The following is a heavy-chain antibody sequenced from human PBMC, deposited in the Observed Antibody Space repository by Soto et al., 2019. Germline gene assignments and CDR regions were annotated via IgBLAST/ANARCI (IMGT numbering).Heavy chain of an antibody. J-gene: IGHJ6*02. CDR1: GYTFTAYY. CDR3: ARNMDYYYGPGSGNGHGV. CDR2: INPKFGDT. Sequence: QVQLVQSGAEVKEPGDSVRVSCEASGYTFTAYYIHWVRQVPGQGLEWMGWINPKFGDTTYAQDFQGRVAMTWEMSVSTVYMELSRLASDDTAIYYCARNMDYYYGPGSGNGHGVWGQGTTVTVFS. V-gene: IGHV1-2*02. D-gene: IGHD3-10*01.